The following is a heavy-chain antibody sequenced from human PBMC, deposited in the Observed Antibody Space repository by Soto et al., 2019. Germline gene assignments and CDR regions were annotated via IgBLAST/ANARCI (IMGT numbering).Heavy chain of an antibody. CDR2: IYYSGGT. J-gene: IGHJ4*02. CDR3: ARESFYSYGSTWDY. V-gene: IGHV4-31*03. CDR1: SGSISSGGYY. Sequence: QVQLQESGPGLVKPSQTLSLTCTVSSGSISSGGYYWSWIRQHPGKGLEWIGYIYYSGGTYYNPSLRSRVTISIDTSKNQFSLNLTSVTAADTAVYYRARESFYSYGSTWDYWGQGTLVTVSS. D-gene: IGHD5-18*01.